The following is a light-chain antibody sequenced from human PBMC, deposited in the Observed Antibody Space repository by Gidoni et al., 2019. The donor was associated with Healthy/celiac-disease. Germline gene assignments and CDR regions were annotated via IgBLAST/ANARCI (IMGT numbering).Light chain of an antibody. CDR2: QDS. CDR1: KLGDKY. Sequence: SYELTQPPSVSVSPGQTASITCSGDKLGDKYACWYQQKPGQSPVLVIYQDSKRPSGIPERFSGSNSGNTATVTISGTQAMDEADYYCQAWDSSTEAVFGGGTQLTVL. CDR3: QAWDSSTEAV. J-gene: IGLJ7*01. V-gene: IGLV3-1*01.